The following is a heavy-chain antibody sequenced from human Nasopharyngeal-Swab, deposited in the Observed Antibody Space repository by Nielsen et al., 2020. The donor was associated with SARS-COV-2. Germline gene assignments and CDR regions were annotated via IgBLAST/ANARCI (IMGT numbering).Heavy chain of an antibody. V-gene: IGHV1-24*01. D-gene: IGHD4-23*01. J-gene: IGHJ4*02. Sequence: ASVKVSCKVSGYTLTELSMHWVRQAPGKGLEWMGGFDPEDGETIYAQRFQGRVTMTEDTSTDTAYMELSSLRSEDTAVYYCATGHGGNSGEHDYWGQGTLVTVSS. CDR3: ATGHGGNSGEHDY. CDR2: FDPEDGET. CDR1: GYTLTELS.